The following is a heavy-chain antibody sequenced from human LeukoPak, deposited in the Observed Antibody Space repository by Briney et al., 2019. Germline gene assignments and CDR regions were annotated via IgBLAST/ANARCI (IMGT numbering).Heavy chain of an antibody. CDR3: AIDLSGGYSYVSDWFDP. CDR1: GFTFSSYA. Sequence: GGSLRLSCAASGFTFSSYAMSWVRQAPGKGLEWVSAISGSGGSTYYADSVKGRFTISRDNSKNTLYLQMNSLRAEDTAVYYCAIDLSGGYSYVSDWFDPWGQGTLVTVSS. CDR2: ISGSGGST. D-gene: IGHD5-18*01. V-gene: IGHV3-23*01. J-gene: IGHJ5*02.